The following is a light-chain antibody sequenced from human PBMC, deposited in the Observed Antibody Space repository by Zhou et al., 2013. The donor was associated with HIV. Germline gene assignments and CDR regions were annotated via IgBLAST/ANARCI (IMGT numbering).Light chain of an antibody. J-gene: IGKJ3*01. CDR1: QSVSSSY. CDR2: AAS. CDR3: QQFDGYPFT. Sequence: EIVLTQSPGTLSLSPGERATLSCRASQSVSSSYLAWYQQKPGQAPRLLIYAASSRATGIPDRFSGSGSGTDFTLTISRLEPEDFATYYCQQFDGYPFTFGPGTKVDIK. V-gene: IGKV3-20*01.